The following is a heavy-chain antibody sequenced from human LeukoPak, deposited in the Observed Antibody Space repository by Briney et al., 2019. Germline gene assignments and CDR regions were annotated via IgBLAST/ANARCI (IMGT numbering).Heavy chain of an antibody. D-gene: IGHD3-16*01. J-gene: IGHJ6*03. CDR2: IYYSGST. CDR1: GGSISSGDYY. Sequence: PSQTLSLTCTVSGGSISSGDYYWSWIRQPPGKGLEWIGYIYYSGSTYYNPSLKSRVTISVDTSKNQFSLKLGSVTAADTAVYYCARVLTASYYYYMDVWGKGTTVTVSS. V-gene: IGHV4-30-4*08. CDR3: ARVLTASYYYYMDV.